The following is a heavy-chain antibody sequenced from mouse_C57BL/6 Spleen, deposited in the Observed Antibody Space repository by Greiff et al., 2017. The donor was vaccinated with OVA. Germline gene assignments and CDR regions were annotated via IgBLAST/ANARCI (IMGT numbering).Heavy chain of an antibody. CDR1: GFTFNTYA. V-gene: IGHV10-3*01. J-gene: IGHJ3*01. CDR3: VRDQGMVTATGAWFAY. D-gene: IGHD2-2*01. Sequence: EVQVVESGGGLVQPKGSLKLSCAASGFTFNTYAMHWVRQAPGKGLEWVARIRSKSSNYATYYADSVKDRFTISRDDSQSMLYLQMNNLKTEDTAMYYCVRDQGMVTATGAWFAYWGQGTLVTVSA. CDR2: IRSKSSNYAT.